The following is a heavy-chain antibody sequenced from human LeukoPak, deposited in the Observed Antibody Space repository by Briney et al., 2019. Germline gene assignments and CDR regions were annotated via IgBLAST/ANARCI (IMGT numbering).Heavy chain of an antibody. CDR1: GFTFSSYA. D-gene: IGHD6-19*01. CDR3: ARPYSSGWYGDFDY. J-gene: IGHJ4*02. Sequence: GGSLRLSCAASGFTFSSYAMLWARQAPGEGLDWVAVISYDGSNKHYADSVKGRFTISRDNSKKTLYLQMNSLRAEDTAVFYCARPYSSGWYGDFDYWGQGTLVTVSS. V-gene: IGHV3-30-3*01. CDR2: ISYDGSNK.